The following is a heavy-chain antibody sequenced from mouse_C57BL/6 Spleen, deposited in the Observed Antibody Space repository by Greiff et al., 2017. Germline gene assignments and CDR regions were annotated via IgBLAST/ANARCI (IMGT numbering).Heavy chain of an antibody. V-gene: IGHV1-61*01. J-gene: IGHJ1*03. CDR2: IYPSDSET. Sequence: VQLQQPGAELVRPGSSVKLSCKASGYTFTSYWMDWVKQRPGQGLEWIGNIYPSDSETSYNQKFKDKATLTVDNSSSTAYMQLSSLTSEDSAVYYGARPSHYYGSRRGYFDVWGTGTTVTVSS. CDR3: ARPSHYYGSRRGYFDV. D-gene: IGHD1-1*01. CDR1: GYTFTSYW.